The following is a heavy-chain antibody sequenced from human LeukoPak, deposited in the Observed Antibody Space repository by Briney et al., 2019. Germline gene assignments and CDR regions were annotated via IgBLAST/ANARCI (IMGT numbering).Heavy chain of an antibody. CDR3: ARQTITMIVVAVHGAAFDI. CDR2: IFYSGST. CDR1: GGSISTSNYY. J-gene: IGHJ3*02. D-gene: IGHD3-22*01. Sequence: SETLSLTCTVSGGSISTSNYYWGWIRQPPGKGLEWIGNIFYSGSTYYSPSLRSRVTISLDTSRNQFSLKLSSVTAADTAVYYCARQTITMIVVAVHGAAFDIWGQGTMVTVSS. V-gene: IGHV4-39*01.